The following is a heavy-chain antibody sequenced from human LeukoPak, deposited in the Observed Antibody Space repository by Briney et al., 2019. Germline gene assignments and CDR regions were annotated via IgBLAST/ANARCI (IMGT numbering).Heavy chain of an antibody. V-gene: IGHV3-30*18. CDR2: ISYDGTTK. Sequence: GGSLRLSCAGSGFTVNNFAMHWVRQTPGEGPEWVALISYDGTTKHYADSVKGRFTISRDNSKNTLHLQMNGLRAEDTALYYCGKDSRYSGSYEIDHWGQGALVTVSS. D-gene: IGHD1-26*01. CDR3: GKDSRYSGSYEIDH. J-gene: IGHJ4*02. CDR1: GFTVNNFA.